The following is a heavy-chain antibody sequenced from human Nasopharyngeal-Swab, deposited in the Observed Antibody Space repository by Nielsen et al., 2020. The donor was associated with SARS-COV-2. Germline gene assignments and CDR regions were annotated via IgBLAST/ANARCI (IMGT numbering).Heavy chain of an antibody. CDR3: ARDDGPYGDYVYWFDP. Sequence: GESLKISCAASGFTFSSYWMHWVRQAPGKGPVWVSRISSDGSSTSYADSVKGRFTISRDNAKNTLYLQMNSLRAEDTAVYYCARDDGPYGDYVYWFDPWGQGTLVTVSS. D-gene: IGHD4-17*01. V-gene: IGHV3-74*01. CDR1: GFTFSSYW. J-gene: IGHJ5*02. CDR2: ISSDGSST.